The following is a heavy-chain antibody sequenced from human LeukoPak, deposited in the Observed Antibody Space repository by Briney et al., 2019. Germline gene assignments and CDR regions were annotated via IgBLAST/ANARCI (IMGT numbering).Heavy chain of an antibody. CDR1: GGTFSSYA. V-gene: IGHV1-2*02. D-gene: IGHD5-12*01. Sequence: ASVKVSCKASGGTFSSYAISWVRQAPGQGLEWMGWINPNSGGTNYAQKFQGRVTMTRDTSISTAYMELSRLRSDDTAVYYCARDRSWGEEPFAHSGYDQGAFDIWGQGTMVTVSS. CDR3: ARDRSWGEEPFAHSGYDQGAFDI. CDR2: INPNSGGT. J-gene: IGHJ3*02.